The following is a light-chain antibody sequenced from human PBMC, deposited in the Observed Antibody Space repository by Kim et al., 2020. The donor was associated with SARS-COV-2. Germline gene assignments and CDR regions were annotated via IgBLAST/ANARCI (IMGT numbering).Light chain of an antibody. J-gene: IGKJ4*01. CDR2: ASS. CDR3: QQSSIIPLT. V-gene: IGKV1-39*01. CDR1: QSISNY. Sequence: AAVGDTVTITCRASQSISNYLNWYQQKPGKAPKLLISASSTLQSGVPSRLSGSGSGTDFTLTISSLQLEDSATYYCQQSSIIPLTFGGGTKVDIK.